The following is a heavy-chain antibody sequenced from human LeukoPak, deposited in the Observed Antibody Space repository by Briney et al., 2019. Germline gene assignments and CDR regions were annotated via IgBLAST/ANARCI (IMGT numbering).Heavy chain of an antibody. D-gene: IGHD2-2*01. CDR2: IKQDGSEK. Sequence: PGGSLRLSCAASGFTFSSYAMHWVRQAPGKGLEWVANIKQDGSEKYYVDSVKGRFTISRDNAKNSLYLQMNSLRAEDTAVFYCARGTSSFYYYYYAMDVWGQGTTVTVSS. CDR1: GFTFSSYA. J-gene: IGHJ6*02. CDR3: ARGTSSFYYYYYAMDV. V-gene: IGHV3-7*03.